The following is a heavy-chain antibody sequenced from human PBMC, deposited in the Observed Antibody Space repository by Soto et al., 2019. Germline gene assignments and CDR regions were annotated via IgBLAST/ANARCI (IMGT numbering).Heavy chain of an antibody. CDR2: INPNDGVT. Sequence: QVHLVQSGAEIKEPGASVTVSCKASGYTFTGNYIYIHWLRQSPGQGLEWMGWINPNDGVTKYAQKFQGRVTMTRDTSISTAYMELSRLTSDDTAVYFCAKFPSQYEGGYTWFDPWGQGTPVTVSS. V-gene: IGHV1-2*02. D-gene: IGHD3-16*01. CDR3: AKFPSQYEGGYTWFDP. CDR1: GYTFTGNYIY. J-gene: IGHJ5*02.